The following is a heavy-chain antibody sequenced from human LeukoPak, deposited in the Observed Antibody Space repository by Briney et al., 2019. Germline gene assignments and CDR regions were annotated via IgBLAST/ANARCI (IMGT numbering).Heavy chain of an antibody. CDR2: IWYDGSDK. CDR3: ARGNYDSSGSFDY. Sequence: GGSLRLSCAASGFTFSNYGMHWVRQAPGKGLEWVALIWYDGSDKYYADSVKGRFTISRDNSKSTLYLQMNSLRAEDTAAYYCARGNYDSSGSFDYWGQGTLVTVSS. V-gene: IGHV3-33*01. J-gene: IGHJ4*02. CDR1: GFTFSNYG. D-gene: IGHD3-22*01.